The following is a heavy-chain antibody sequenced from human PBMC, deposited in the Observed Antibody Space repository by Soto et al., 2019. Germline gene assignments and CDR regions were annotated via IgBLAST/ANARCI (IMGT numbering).Heavy chain of an antibody. CDR2: ISSGGNSI. CDR3: AKGVPGIAVAGTGYFQH. Sequence: LSCAASGFTFSTYTMNWVRQAPGKGLEWVSYISSGGNSIYYADSVKGRFTISRDNSKNTLYLQMNSLRAEDTAVYYCAKGVPGIAVAGTGYFQHWGQGTLVTVSS. CDR1: GFTFSTYT. V-gene: IGHV3-23*01. D-gene: IGHD6-19*01. J-gene: IGHJ1*01.